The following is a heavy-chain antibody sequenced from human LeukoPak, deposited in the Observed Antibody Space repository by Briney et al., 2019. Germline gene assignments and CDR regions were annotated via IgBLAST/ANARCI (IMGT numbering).Heavy chain of an antibody. V-gene: IGHV3-7*03. Sequence: PGGSLRLSCAAPGFTFSSYWMSWVRQAPGKGLEWVANIKQDGSERHYVDSLRGRFTISRDNAKNSLYLQMSSLRVVDTAVYYCARDGVAAGLYFDSWGQGTLVTVSS. J-gene: IGHJ4*02. CDR3: ARDGVAAGLYFDS. CDR2: IKQDGSER. D-gene: IGHD2-15*01. CDR1: GFTFSSYW.